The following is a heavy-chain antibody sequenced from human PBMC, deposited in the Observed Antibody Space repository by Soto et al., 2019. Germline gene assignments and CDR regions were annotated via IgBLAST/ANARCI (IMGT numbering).Heavy chain of an antibody. Sequence: ASVKVSCKASGYMFVTYGINWVRQAPGQGLEWMGWISAYNGNTKYAQNLQGRVTMTTDASTSTAYMEMRSLRSDDTAVYYCARDLDGSGSYYTDYWGPGTLVTVS. J-gene: IGHJ4*02. CDR1: GYMFVTYG. D-gene: IGHD3-10*01. V-gene: IGHV1-18*01. CDR3: ARDLDGSGSYYTDY. CDR2: ISAYNGNT.